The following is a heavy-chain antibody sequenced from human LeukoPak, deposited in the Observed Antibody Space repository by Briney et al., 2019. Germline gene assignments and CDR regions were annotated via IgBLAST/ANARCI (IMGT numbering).Heavy chain of an antibody. Sequence: SETLSLTCTVSGGSISSSSYYWGWIRHPPGKGLEWIGSIYYSGSTYYNPSLKSRVTISVDTSKNQFSLKLSSVTAADTAVYYCAYSSGFLRWFDPWGQGTLVTVSS. CDR1: GGSISSSSYY. CDR2: IYYSGST. J-gene: IGHJ5*02. V-gene: IGHV4-39*01. D-gene: IGHD6-19*01. CDR3: AYSSGFLRWFDP.